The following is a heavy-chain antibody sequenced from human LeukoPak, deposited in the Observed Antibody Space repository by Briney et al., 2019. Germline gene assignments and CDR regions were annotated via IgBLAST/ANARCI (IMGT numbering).Heavy chain of an antibody. CDR1: GYSISSGYY. CDR2: IYTSGST. J-gene: IGHJ5*02. Sequence: SETLSLTCTVSGYSISSGYYWGWIRQPAGKGLEWIGRIYTSGSTNYNPSLKSRVTISVDTSKNQFSLKLSSVTAADTAVYYCARGATDYGGNWFDPWGQGTLVTVSS. D-gene: IGHD4-23*01. V-gene: IGHV4-38-2*02. CDR3: ARGATDYGGNWFDP.